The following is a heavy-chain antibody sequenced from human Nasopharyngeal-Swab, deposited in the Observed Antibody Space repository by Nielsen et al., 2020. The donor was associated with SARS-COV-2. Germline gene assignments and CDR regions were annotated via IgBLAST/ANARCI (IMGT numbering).Heavy chain of an antibody. Sequence: GESLKISCAASGFTFNNYNFNWVRQAPGKGLEWVSSISSSSSYIYYADSVKGRFTISRDNAKNSLYLQMNSLRAEDTAMYYCAVDGLDYDFWSAYFMDVWGQGTTVTVSS. V-gene: IGHV3-21*01. CDR2: ISSSSSYI. D-gene: IGHD3-3*01. CDR1: GFTFNNYN. CDR3: AVDGLDYDFWSAYFMDV. J-gene: IGHJ6*02.